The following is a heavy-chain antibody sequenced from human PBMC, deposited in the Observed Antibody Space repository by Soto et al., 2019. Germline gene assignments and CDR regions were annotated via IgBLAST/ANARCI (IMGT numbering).Heavy chain of an antibody. CDR1: GYTLTELS. V-gene: IGHV1-24*01. CDR2: FDPEDGET. CDR3: ATIPFTIFGVVTTRYGMDV. D-gene: IGHD3-3*01. Sequence: ASVKVSCNVSGYTLTELSMHWVRQAPGKGLEWMGGFDPEDGETIYAQKFQGRVTMTEDTSTDTAYMELSSLRSEDTAVYYCATIPFTIFGVVTTRYGMDVWGQGTTVTVSS. J-gene: IGHJ6*02.